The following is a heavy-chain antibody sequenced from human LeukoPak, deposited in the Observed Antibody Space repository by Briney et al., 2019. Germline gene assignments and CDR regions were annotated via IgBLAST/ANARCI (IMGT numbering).Heavy chain of an antibody. D-gene: IGHD2-2*01. V-gene: IGHV1-18*04. Sequence: ASVKVSCKASGYTFTSYGISWVRQAPGQGLEWMGWISAYNGNTNYAQKLQGRVTMTTDTSTSTAYMELRSLRSDDTAVYYCARDTLLSVVVVPAASVYFDYWGQGTLVTVSS. CDR2: ISAYNGNT. CDR1: GYTFTSYG. CDR3: ARDTLLSVVVVPAASVYFDY. J-gene: IGHJ4*02.